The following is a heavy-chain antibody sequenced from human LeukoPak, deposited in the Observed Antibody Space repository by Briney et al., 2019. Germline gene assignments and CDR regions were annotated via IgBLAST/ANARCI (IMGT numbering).Heavy chain of an antibody. Sequence: SETLSLTCTVSGDSFSYFYWSWIRQPPGKGLEWIGYIYNSGSTNYNPSLKSRVTISLDTSKNQFSLKLSSVTAADTAVYYCARGVVAAAGRTFDFWGQGTLVTVSS. V-gene: IGHV4-59*01. CDR1: GDSFSYFY. D-gene: IGHD6-13*01. J-gene: IGHJ4*02. CDR3: ARGVVAAAGRTFDF. CDR2: IYNSGST.